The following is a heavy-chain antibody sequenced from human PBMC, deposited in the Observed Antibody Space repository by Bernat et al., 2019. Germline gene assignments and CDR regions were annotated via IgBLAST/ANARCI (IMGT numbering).Heavy chain of an antibody. CDR2: FNHEDDET. V-gene: IGHV1-24*01. D-gene: IGHD4-17*01. Sequence: QVQLVQSGAEVKKPGASVKVSCKVSGYTLTELAMHWVRQAPGKGLEWMGGFNHEDDETVYAQKFPGRVTMTEDTSTDTAYMELSNLRSEYTAVYYCATDASYGDSMGWYFDLWGRGTLVTVSS. CDR1: GYTLTELA. CDR3: ATDASYGDSMGWYFDL. J-gene: IGHJ2*01.